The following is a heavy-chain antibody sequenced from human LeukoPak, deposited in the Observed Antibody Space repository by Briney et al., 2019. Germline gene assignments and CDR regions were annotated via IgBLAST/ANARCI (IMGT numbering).Heavy chain of an antibody. CDR1: GFTFSGYA. CDR3: ARDLHYWVAMYF. D-gene: IGHD2-15*01. V-gene: IGHV3-23*01. CDR2: FGSDGNT. Sequence: GGSLRLSCVASGFTFSGYAMRWVRQAPGKGLEWVSGFGSDGNTHYAESVQGRFAISRDTSNTTLYLQMNSLRAEDTALYYCARDLHYWVAMYFWGRGTTVTVSS. J-gene: IGHJ6*02.